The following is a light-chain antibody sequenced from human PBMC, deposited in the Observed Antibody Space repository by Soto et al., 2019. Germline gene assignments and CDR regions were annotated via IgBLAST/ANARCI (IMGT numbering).Light chain of an antibody. CDR2: GAS. Sequence: EIVLTQSPGTLSLSPGERATLSCRASQSVSSSYLAWYQQKPGQAPRLLIYGASSRATGIPDRFSGSGSGTDFTLTISRLEPEDFAVYYCQQYGSSINFGQGHDWRL. V-gene: IGKV3-20*01. CDR1: QSVSSSY. J-gene: IGKJ5*01. CDR3: QQYGSSIN.